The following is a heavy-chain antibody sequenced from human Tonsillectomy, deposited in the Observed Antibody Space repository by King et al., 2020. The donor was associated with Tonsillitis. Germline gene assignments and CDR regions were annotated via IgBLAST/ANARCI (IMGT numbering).Heavy chain of an antibody. J-gene: IGHJ2*01. Sequence: HGQLVQSGGGVVQPGRTLRLSCAASGFTFSRYGMHWVLQSPGEGLEWGAVIGNDGSGTYYADSVKGRFTLSRDNSENTLYMQMNSLRVEDTAVYYCAKEIKQVAGDWYFDLWGRGTLVIVSS. CDR3: AKEIKQVAGDWYFDL. CDR2: IGNDGSGT. V-gene: IGHV3-30*18. D-gene: IGHD6-19*01. CDR1: GFTFSRYG.